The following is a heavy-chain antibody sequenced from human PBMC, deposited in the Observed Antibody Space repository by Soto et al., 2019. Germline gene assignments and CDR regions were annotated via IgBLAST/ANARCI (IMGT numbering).Heavy chain of an antibody. D-gene: IGHD3-3*01. CDR3: AREIERLLGF. V-gene: IGHV3-30*04. CDR2: ISYDGRNK. J-gene: IGHJ4*02. Sequence: QVQLVESGGGVVQPGRSLRLSCAASGFTFSSYAMHWVRQAPGKGLEWVAVISYDGRNKYYADSVTGRFTISRDNSKNTLSLQMNSLRAEDTAVYYCAREIERLLGFWGQGTLVTVSS. CDR1: GFTFSSYA.